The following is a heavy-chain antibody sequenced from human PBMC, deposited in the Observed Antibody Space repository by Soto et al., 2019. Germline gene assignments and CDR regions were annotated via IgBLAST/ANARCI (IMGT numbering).Heavy chain of an antibody. CDR3: ARGRRVSSSWYQYYYYGMDV. Sequence: SETLSLTCAVYGGSFSGYYWSWIRQPPGKGLEWIGEINHSGSTNYNPSLKSRVTISVDTSKNQFSLKLSSVTAADTAVYYCARGRRVSSSWYQYYYYGMDVWGQGTTVTVSS. J-gene: IGHJ6*02. CDR1: GGSFSGYY. V-gene: IGHV4-34*01. D-gene: IGHD6-13*01. CDR2: INHSGST.